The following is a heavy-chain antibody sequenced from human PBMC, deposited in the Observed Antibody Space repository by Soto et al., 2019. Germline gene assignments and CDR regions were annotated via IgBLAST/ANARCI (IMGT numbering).Heavy chain of an antibody. CDR3: ARRITIFGVVAAFDI. CDR2: IYYSGST. Sequence: SETLSLTCTVSGGSISSYYWSWIRQPPGKGLEWIGYIYYSGSTNYNPSLKSRVTISVDTSKNQFSLKLSSVTAADTAVYYCARRITIFGVVAAFDIWGQGTMVTVSS. V-gene: IGHV4-59*08. D-gene: IGHD3-3*01. CDR1: GGSISSYY. J-gene: IGHJ3*02.